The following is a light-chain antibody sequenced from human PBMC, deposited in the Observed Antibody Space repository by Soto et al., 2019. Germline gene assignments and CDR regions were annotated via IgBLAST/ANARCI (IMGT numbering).Light chain of an antibody. Sequence: EIVMTQSPATRSVSPGERATLSCRASQSVSSNLAWYQQKPGQAPRLLIYGASTRATGIPARFSGSGSRTGFTLTISSLQSEDSAVYYCQQYNNWWTFGQGTKVEIK. CDR1: QSVSSN. V-gene: IGKV3-15*01. CDR2: GAS. CDR3: QQYNNWWT. J-gene: IGKJ1*01.